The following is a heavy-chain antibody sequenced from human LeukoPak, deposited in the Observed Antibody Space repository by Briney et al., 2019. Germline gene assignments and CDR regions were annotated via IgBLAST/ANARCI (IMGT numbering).Heavy chain of an antibody. D-gene: IGHD3-3*01. CDR3: AKGLGLYYDFWSGYGEERTDAFDI. V-gene: IGHV3-30*02. CDR1: GFTFSSYG. J-gene: IGHJ3*02. Sequence: GGSLRLSCAASGFTFSSYGMHWVRQAPGKGLEWVAFTRYDGSNKYYADSVKGRFTISRDNSKNTLYLQMNSLRAEDTAVYYCAKGLGLYYDFWSGYGEERTDAFDIWGQGTMVTVSS. CDR2: TRYDGSNK.